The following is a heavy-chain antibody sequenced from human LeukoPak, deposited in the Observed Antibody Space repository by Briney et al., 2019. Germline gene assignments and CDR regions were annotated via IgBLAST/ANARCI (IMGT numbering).Heavy chain of an antibody. V-gene: IGHV3-48*01. CDR1: GFNFRFYI. Sequence: GGSLRLSCAASGFNFRFYIMNWVRQAPGKGLEWISYIGSDAKTVNYADSVKGRFTISRDNAKNSLYLQMNSLSADDTAVYYCARVGSRYGPPNSWGQGTLVTVSS. D-gene: IGHD5-18*01. CDR2: IGSDAKTV. CDR3: ARVGSRYGPPNS. J-gene: IGHJ4*02.